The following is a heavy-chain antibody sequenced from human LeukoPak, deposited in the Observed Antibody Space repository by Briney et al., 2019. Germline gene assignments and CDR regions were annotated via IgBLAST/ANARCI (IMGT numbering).Heavy chain of an antibody. CDR1: GFTFNDYT. J-gene: IGHJ4*02. V-gene: IGHV3-21*01. Sequence: GVSVRLSCAASGFTFNDYTMTWVRQAPGKGLEWVSSITGDCNYIFYADSVKGRFTISRDNAQNSLFLELNSLRGEATAVYYCARERNFYYFDYWGQGALVTVSS. CDR2: ITGDCNYI. D-gene: IGHD3-3*01. CDR3: ARERNFYYFDY.